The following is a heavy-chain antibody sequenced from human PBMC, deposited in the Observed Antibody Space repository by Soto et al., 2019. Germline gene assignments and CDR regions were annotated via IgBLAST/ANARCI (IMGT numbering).Heavy chain of an antibody. CDR2: IYPDDSEA. D-gene: IGHD2-15*01. CDR1: GYSFINYW. Sequence: GESLKISCKGSGYSFINYWIGWVRQMPGKGLEWMGIIYPDDSEARYSLSFQGQVTVSADKSINTAYMELSSLRSEDTAVYYCARSVVVVAAKCWFDPWGQGTLVTVSS. V-gene: IGHV5-51*01. CDR3: ARSVVVVAAKCWFDP. J-gene: IGHJ5*02.